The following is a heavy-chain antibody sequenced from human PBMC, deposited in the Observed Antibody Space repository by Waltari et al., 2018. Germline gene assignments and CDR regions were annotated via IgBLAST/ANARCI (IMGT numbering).Heavy chain of an antibody. CDR1: GFTFTNYA. D-gene: IGHD2-2*01. V-gene: IGHV3-23*01. Sequence: EVQLLESGGGLVQPGGSLRLSCSASGFTFTNYAMTWVRQAPGKGLEGVSFISGSGGSTYYADSVKGRFTISRDNSKKTLYLQMNSLRGEDTAVYYCANLGAAMRVYSFDGLDVWGQGTTVTVSS. J-gene: IGHJ6*02. CDR2: ISGSGGST. CDR3: ANLGAAMRVYSFDGLDV.